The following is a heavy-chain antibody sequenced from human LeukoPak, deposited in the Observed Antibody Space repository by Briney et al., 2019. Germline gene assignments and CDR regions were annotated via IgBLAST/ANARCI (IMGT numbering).Heavy chain of an antibody. Sequence: ASVMVSCTASGYTFTTYGISWVRQAPGQGLEWMGWISPHKGNTFYAQKLQDRVTMTTDTSTSTAYMELRSLRSDDTAMYYCARDLHYYDRSGNFGDTFDYWGQGTLVTVSS. CDR1: GYTFTTYG. D-gene: IGHD3-22*01. CDR3: ARDLHYYDRSGNFGDTFDY. CDR2: ISPHKGNT. V-gene: IGHV1-18*01. J-gene: IGHJ4*02.